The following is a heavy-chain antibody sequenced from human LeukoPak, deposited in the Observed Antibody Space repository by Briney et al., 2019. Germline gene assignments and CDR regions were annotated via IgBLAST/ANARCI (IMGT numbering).Heavy chain of an antibody. J-gene: IGHJ4*02. CDR2: ISAYNGNT. Sequence: ASVKVSCKASGGTFSSYAISWVRQAPGQGLEWMGWISAYNGNTNYAQKLQGRVTMTTDTSTSTAYMELRSLRSDDTAVYYCARFRELQPPKNWGQGTLVTVSS. V-gene: IGHV1-18*01. CDR1: GGTFSSYA. D-gene: IGHD2-21*01. CDR3: ARFRELQPPKN.